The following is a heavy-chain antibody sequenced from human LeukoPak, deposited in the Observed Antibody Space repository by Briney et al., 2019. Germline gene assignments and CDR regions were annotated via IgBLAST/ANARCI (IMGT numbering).Heavy chain of an antibody. V-gene: IGHV3-15*01. D-gene: IGHD2-2*01. Sequence: PGGSLRLSCAGSGFTFSNAWMNWVRQAPGKGLEWVGRIKSKTDGGATDYAAPVKGRFTISRDDSKNTLYLQMNSLKTEDTAVYYCARGREYCSSTSCRDAFDIWGLGTMVTVSS. CDR2: IKSKTDGGAT. J-gene: IGHJ3*02. CDR1: GFTFSNAW. CDR3: ARGREYCSSTSCRDAFDI.